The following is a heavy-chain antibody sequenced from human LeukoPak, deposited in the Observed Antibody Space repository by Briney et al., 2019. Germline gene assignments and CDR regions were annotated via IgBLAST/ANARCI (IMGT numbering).Heavy chain of an antibody. CDR1: GGSISSGDYY. J-gene: IGHJ6*03. D-gene: IGHD3-3*01. CDR3: ARVASITIFGVVLDYYYYMEV. Sequence: SETLSLTCTVSGGSISSGDYYWSWIRQPPGKGLEWIGYIYYSGSTYYNPSLKSRVTISVDTSKNQFSLKLSSVTAADTAVYYCARVASITIFGVVLDYYYYMEVWGKGPRSPSP. V-gene: IGHV4-30-4*08. CDR2: IYYSGST.